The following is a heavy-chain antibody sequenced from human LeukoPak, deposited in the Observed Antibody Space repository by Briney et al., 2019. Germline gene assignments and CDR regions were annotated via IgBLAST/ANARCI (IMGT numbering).Heavy chain of an antibody. D-gene: IGHD3-22*01. CDR1: GFTFSSYD. Sequence: GGSLRLSCAASGFTFSSYDMHWVRQAPGKGLEWVSAISGSGGSTYYADSVKGRFTISRDNSKNTLYLQMNSLRAEDTAVYYCAKLGYDSSGYPGIFDYWGQGTLVTVSS. CDR3: AKLGYDSSGYPGIFDY. CDR2: ISGSGGST. J-gene: IGHJ4*02. V-gene: IGHV3-23*01.